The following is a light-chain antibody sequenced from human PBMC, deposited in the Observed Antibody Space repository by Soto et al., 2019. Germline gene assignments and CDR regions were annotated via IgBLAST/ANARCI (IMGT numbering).Light chain of an antibody. CDR3: QQSYSTPLT. J-gene: IGKJ4*01. CDR1: QSISNY. V-gene: IGKV1-39*01. CDR2: AAS. Sequence: SXSASVGDRVTITCRASQSISNYLNWYQQKPGKAPELLIYAASSLQSGVPSRFSGSGSGADFTLTISSLQPDDFATYYCQQSYSTPLTFGGGTKVEIK.